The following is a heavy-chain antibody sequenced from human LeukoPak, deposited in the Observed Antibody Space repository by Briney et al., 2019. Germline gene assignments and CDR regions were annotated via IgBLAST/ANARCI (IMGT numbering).Heavy chain of an antibody. V-gene: IGHV3-66*01. CDR1: EFSVGSNY. J-gene: IGHJ4*02. D-gene: IGHD3-10*01. CDR2: IYSGGST. Sequence: PGGSLRLSCAASEFSVGSNYMTWVRQAPGKGLEWVSLIYSGGSTYYADSVKGRFTISRDNSKNTLYLQMNSLRAEDTAVYYCAKFDYYGSGSYYRRTEVDWGQGTLVTVSS. CDR3: AKFDYYGSGSYYRRTEVD.